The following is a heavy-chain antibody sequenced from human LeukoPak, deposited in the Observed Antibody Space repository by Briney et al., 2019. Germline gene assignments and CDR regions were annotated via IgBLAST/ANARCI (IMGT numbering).Heavy chain of an antibody. V-gene: IGHV4-39*07. J-gene: IGHJ4*02. CDR2: AHHSGNS. CDR1: GGSISSSSYY. CDR3: GSGGVLVTDY. Sequence: PSETLSLTCTVSGGSISSSSYYWGWIRQPPGKGLEWIGCAHHSGNSYYNPSLKSRVSISIDTSKNQFSLMLHSVTAADTAVYYCGSGGVLVTDYWGQGTLVTVSS. D-gene: IGHD3-16*02.